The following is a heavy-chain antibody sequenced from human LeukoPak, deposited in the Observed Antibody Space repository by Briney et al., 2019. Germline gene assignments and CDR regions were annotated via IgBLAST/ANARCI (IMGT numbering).Heavy chain of an antibody. J-gene: IGHJ4*02. V-gene: IGHV3-23*01. CDR1: GFTYSSYA. CDR2: ISASGGST. Sequence: GRSLRLSCAASGFTYSSYAMSWVRQAPGKGLDWVSAISASGGSTFYADSVKGRFTISRDNSKNTLYLQMTSLRAEDTAIYYCAKDLKQWLVMPWGYFDYWGQGALVTVSS. D-gene: IGHD6-19*01. CDR3: AKDLKQWLVMPWGYFDY.